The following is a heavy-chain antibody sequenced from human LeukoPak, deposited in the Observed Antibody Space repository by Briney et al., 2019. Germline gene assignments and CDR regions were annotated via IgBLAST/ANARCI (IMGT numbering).Heavy chain of an antibody. CDR1: GYTFTGYY. J-gene: IGHJ6*03. D-gene: IGHD3-22*01. V-gene: IGHV1-46*01. Sequence: ASVKVSCKASGYTFTGYYMHWVRQAPGQGLEWMGIINPSGGSTSYAQKFQGRVTMTRDTSTSTVYMELSSLRSEDTAVYYCARRTRYYDSSGYYSGRYYYYYMDVWGKGTTVTIS. CDR3: ARRTRYYDSSGYYSGRYYYYYMDV. CDR2: INPSGGST.